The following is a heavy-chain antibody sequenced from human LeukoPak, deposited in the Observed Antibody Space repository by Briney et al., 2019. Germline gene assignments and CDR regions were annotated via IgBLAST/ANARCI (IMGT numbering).Heavy chain of an antibody. V-gene: IGHV3-66*01. CDR2: IYSGGST. CDR1: GFTVSSNY. Sequence: GGSLRLSCAASGFTVSSNYMSWVRQAPGKGLEWVSVIYSGGSTYYADSVKGRFTISRDNSKNTLYLQMNSLRAEDTAVYYCARVSAHSGPIDYWGQGTLVTVSS. D-gene: IGHD6-19*01. J-gene: IGHJ4*02. CDR3: ARVSAHSGPIDY.